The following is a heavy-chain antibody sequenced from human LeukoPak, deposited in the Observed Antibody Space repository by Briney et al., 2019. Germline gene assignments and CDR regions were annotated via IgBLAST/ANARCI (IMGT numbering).Heavy chain of an antibody. Sequence: GGSLRLSCAASGFTFSSYSMNWVRQAPGKGLEWVSSISSSSSYIYYADSVKGRSTISRDNAKNSLYLQMNSLRAEDTAVYYCAGGHIVATISDAFDIWGQGTMVTVSS. CDR1: GFTFSSYS. V-gene: IGHV3-21*01. CDR2: ISSSSSYI. CDR3: AGGHIVATISDAFDI. J-gene: IGHJ3*02. D-gene: IGHD5-12*01.